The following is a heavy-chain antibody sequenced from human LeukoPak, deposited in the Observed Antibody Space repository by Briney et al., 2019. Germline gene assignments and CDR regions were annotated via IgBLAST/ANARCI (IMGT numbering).Heavy chain of an antibody. CDR3: AKERSSGWPFDY. CDR2: ISGVGSNT. J-gene: IGHJ4*02. V-gene: IGHV3-23*01. CDR1: GFTFSNYA. D-gene: IGHD6-19*01. Sequence: PGGSLRLSCAASGFTFSNYAMSWVRQAPGKGLEWVSVISGVGSNTDYADSVKGRFTSSRDTSKNTLYLQMNSLRVEDTAVYYCAKERSSGWPFDYWGQGNLVTVSP.